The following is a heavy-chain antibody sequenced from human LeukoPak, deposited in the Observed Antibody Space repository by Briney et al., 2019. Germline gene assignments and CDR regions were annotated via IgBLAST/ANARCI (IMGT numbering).Heavy chain of an antibody. V-gene: IGHV4-4*02. CDR2: IYHSGST. J-gene: IGHJ6*03. Sequence: SGTLSLTCAVSGGSISSSNWWSWVRQPPGKGLEWIGEIYHSGSTNYNPSLKSRVTISVDTSKNQFSLKLSSVTAADTAVYYCARDNVVVVAATPGYYYYMDVWGKGTTVTVSS. CDR1: GGSISSSNW. CDR3: ARDNVVVVAATPGYYYYMDV. D-gene: IGHD2-15*01.